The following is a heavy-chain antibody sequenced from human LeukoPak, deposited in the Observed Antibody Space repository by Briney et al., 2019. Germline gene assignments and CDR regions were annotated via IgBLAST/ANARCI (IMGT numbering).Heavy chain of an antibody. CDR1: GGSVSSGSYY. J-gene: IGHJ4*02. CDR2: IYYSGST. D-gene: IGHD6-19*01. CDR3: ARHRGPYSSGSYFFDY. V-gene: IGHV4-61*01. Sequence: PSETLSLTCTVSGGSVSSGSYYWSWIRQPPGKGLEWIGYIYYSGSTNYNPSLKSRVTISVDTAKNQFSLRLSSVTAADTAVYYSARHRGPYSSGSYFFDYWGQGTLVTVSS.